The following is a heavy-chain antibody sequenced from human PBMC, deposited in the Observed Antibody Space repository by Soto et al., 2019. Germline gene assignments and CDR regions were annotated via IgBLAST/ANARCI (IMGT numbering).Heavy chain of an antibody. CDR3: ARVLGYGDYVFYYGMDV. CDR1: GGSISSGGYS. Sequence: QLQLQESGSGLVKPSQTLSLTCAVSGGSISSGGYSWSWIRQPPGKGLEWIGYIYHSGSTYYNPSLKSRVTISVDRSKNQFSLKLSSVTAADTAVYYCARVLGYGDYVFYYGMDVWGQGTTVTVSS. CDR2: IYHSGST. J-gene: IGHJ6*02. D-gene: IGHD4-17*01. V-gene: IGHV4-30-2*01.